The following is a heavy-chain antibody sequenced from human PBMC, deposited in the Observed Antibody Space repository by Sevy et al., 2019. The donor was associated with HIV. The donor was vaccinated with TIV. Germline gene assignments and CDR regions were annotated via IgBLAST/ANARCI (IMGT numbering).Heavy chain of an antibody. J-gene: IGHJ4*02. D-gene: IGHD4-17*01. V-gene: IGHV3-23*01. Sequence: GGSLRLSCAASGFTFSSYAMSWVRQAPGKGLEWVSSISRSGGSTYYADSVKGRFTISRDNSKNSLYLQMNGLRAEDTAVYYCSKQIRAPVTVPYAVVLFDYWGQGTLVTVSS. CDR1: GFTFSSYA. CDR3: SKQIRAPVTVPYAVVLFDY. CDR2: ISRSGGST.